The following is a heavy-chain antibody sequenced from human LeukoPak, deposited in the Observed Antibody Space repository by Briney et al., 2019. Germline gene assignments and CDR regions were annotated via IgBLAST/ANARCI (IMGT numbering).Heavy chain of an antibody. Sequence: ASVKVSCKASGYTFTGYYMHWVRQAPGQGLEWMGWINPNSGGTNYAQKFQGRVTMTRDTSVSTAYMELSRLRSDDTAVYYCARDKKLSSSSYYMDVWGKGTTVTVSS. V-gene: IGHV1-2*02. D-gene: IGHD6-6*01. J-gene: IGHJ6*03. CDR2: INPNSGGT. CDR3: ARDKKLSSSSYYMDV. CDR1: GYTFTGYY.